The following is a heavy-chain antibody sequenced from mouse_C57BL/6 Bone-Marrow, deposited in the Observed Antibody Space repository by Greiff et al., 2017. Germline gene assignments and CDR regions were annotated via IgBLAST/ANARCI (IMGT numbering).Heavy chain of an antibody. Sequence: VQLQQSGPELVKPGASVKMSCKASGYTFTDYNMHWVKQSHGKSPEWIGYINPNNGGTSYNQKFKGKATLTVNKSSSTAYMELRSLTSEDSAVYYWASWGGLRRGRDYWGQGTTLTVSS. CDR1: GYTFTDYN. V-gene: IGHV1-22*01. CDR2: INPNNGGT. D-gene: IGHD2-4*01. J-gene: IGHJ2*01. CDR3: ASWGGLRRGRDY.